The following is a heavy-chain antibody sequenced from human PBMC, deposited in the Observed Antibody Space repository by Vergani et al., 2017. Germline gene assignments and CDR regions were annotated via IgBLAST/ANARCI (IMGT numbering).Heavy chain of an antibody. J-gene: IGHJ4*02. CDR2: IYHSGSA. CDR3: ARIPRGYCRIVICFPFDH. CDR1: GDSISSGVYY. Sequence: QVQLQESGPGLVKPSQTLSLTCCVSGDSISSGVYYWNWIRQHPGKGLEWIGYIYHSGSAYYNPSLESRVTMSVDTSKNQFSLNLNSVTASDTSVYYCARIPRGYCRIVICFPFDHWGQGSLVTVSS. V-gene: IGHV4-31*03. D-gene: IGHD2-2*01.